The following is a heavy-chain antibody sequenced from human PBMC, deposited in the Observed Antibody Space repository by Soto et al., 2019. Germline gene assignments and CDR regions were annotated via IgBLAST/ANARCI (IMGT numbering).Heavy chain of an antibody. CDR1: GFTFSSYG. V-gene: IGHV3-30*18. J-gene: IGHJ4*02. Sequence: QVQLVESGGGVVQPGRSLRLSCAASGFTFSSYGMHWVRQAPGKGLEWVAVISYDGSNKYYADSVKGRFTISRDNSKNTLYLQMNSLRAEDTAVYYCAKGDYGDYFGTDCWGQGTLVTVSS. D-gene: IGHD4-17*01. CDR3: AKGDYGDYFGTDC. CDR2: ISYDGSNK.